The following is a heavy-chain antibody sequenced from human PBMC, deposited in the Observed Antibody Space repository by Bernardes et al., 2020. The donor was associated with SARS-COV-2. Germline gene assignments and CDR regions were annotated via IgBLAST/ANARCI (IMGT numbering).Heavy chain of an antibody. J-gene: IGHJ4*02. Sequence: GGSLRLSCAASGFTFSSYWMHWVRQTPGKGLVWVSRINSDGGSTSYADSVKGRFTISRDNAKNTLYLQMNSLRAEDTAVYYCAREGGETTVYFDYWGQGTLVTVSS. V-gene: IGHV3-74*01. CDR1: GFTFSSYW. CDR3: AREGGETTVYFDY. D-gene: IGHD4-17*01. CDR2: INSDGGST.